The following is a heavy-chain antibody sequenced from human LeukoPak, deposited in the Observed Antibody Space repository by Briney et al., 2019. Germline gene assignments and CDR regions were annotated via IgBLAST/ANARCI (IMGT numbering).Heavy chain of an antibody. CDR1: GGSINNYY. CDR2: IYYSGGT. J-gene: IGHJ6*03. Sequence: SETLSLTCSVSGGSINNYYWSWIRQPPGRGLEWIGYIYYSGGTSYNPSLKSRLTISVGTSNNQFSLKLRSVTAADTGVYFCARGGRSASAYYYMDVWGRGTTVTVSS. V-gene: IGHV4-59*12. D-gene: IGHD2-2*01. CDR3: ARGGRSASAYYYMDV.